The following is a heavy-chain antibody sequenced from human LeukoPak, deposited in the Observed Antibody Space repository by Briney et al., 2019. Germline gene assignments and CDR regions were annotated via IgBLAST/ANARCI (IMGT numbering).Heavy chain of an antibody. CDR2: IIPMFGTT. CDR1: EVTFSSYA. Sequence: SVKVSCKASEVTFSSYAISWVRQAPGQGLEWMGGIIPMFGTTNYAQKFQGRVTITADESMSTAYVELSSLRSEDTAIYYCARDTVASLDYWGQGTVVTVSS. D-gene: IGHD6-19*01. V-gene: IGHV1-69*13. CDR3: ARDTVASLDY. J-gene: IGHJ4*02.